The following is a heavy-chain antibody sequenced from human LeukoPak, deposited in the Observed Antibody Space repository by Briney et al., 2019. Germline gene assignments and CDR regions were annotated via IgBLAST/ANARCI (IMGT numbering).Heavy chain of an antibody. Sequence: ASVKVSCTASGYTFTSYYMHWVRQAPGQGLEWMGWINPNSGGTNYAQKFQGWVTMTRDTSISTAYMELSRLRSDDTAVYYCARGDYDSSGYYYYFDYWGQGTLVTVSS. J-gene: IGHJ4*02. D-gene: IGHD3-22*01. CDR2: INPNSGGT. CDR3: ARGDYDSSGYYYYFDY. V-gene: IGHV1-2*04. CDR1: GYTFTSYY.